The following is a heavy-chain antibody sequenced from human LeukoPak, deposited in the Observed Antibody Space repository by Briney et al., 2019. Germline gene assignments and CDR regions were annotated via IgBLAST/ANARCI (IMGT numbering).Heavy chain of an antibody. Sequence: ASVKVSCKVSGYIFTELSMHWVRQAPGKGLEWMGGFDPEEGETTYAQKFKGRVTMTEDTSTDTAYMELSSLRSEDTAVYYCAKDRVGATPGFDYWGQGTLVTVSS. CDR1: GYIFTELS. CDR2: FDPEEGET. J-gene: IGHJ4*02. CDR3: AKDRVGATPGFDY. D-gene: IGHD1-26*01. V-gene: IGHV1-24*01.